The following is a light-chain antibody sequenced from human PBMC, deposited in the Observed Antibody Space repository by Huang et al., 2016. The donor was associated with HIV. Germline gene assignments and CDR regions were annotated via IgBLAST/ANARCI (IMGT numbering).Light chain of an antibody. Sequence: DIVMTQSPLSLSVTLGEPASISCKSNQSLLYSNGYTYLDWYLQKPGQSPQLLIFLGSDRASGVPDRFSGSGTGVDFTLTISRLEAEDVGGYYCMQGLQTPPTCGQGTKVEI. CDR3: MQGLQTPPT. V-gene: IGKV2-28*01. CDR1: QSLLYSNGYTY. CDR2: LGS. J-gene: IGKJ1*01.